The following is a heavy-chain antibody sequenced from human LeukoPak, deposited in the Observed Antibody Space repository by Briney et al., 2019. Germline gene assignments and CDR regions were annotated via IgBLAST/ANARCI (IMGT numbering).Heavy chain of an antibody. D-gene: IGHD3-10*01. Sequence: GGSLRLSCAASGFTYSSYARSWVRQAPGKGLDWVSAISGSGGSTYYADSVRGRFTISRDNSKNTLYLQMNSLRAEDTAVYYCAKLITMVRGVIDYWGQGTLVTVSS. CDR1: GFTYSSYA. CDR2: ISGSGGST. CDR3: AKLITMVRGVIDY. J-gene: IGHJ4*02. V-gene: IGHV3-23*01.